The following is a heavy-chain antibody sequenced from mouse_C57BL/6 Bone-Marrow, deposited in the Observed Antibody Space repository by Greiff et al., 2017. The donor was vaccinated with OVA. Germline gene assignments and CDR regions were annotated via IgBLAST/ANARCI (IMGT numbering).Heavy chain of an antibody. V-gene: IGHV5-17*01. CDR2: ISSGSSTI. CDR1: GFTFSDYG. CDR3: ARINYWYWDV. Sequence: EVHLVESGGGLVKPGGSLKLSCAASGFTFSDYGMHWVRQAPEKGLEWVAYISSGSSTIYYADTVKGRFPISRANAKNTLFLQMTRLRSEDTAMNYCARINYWYWDVWGTGTTVTVSS. J-gene: IGHJ1*03.